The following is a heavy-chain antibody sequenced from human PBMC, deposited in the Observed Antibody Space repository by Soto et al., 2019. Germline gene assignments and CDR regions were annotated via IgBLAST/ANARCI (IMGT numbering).Heavy chain of an antibody. V-gene: IGHV1-8*01. Sequence: ASVKVSCKASGYTFTSYDINWVRQATGQGLEWMGWMNPNSGNTGYAQKFQGRVTMTRNTSASTAYMELSSLRSEDTAVYYCARCHYDSSGYYLDDAFDIWGQGTMVTVSS. CDR2: MNPNSGNT. CDR3: ARCHYDSSGYYLDDAFDI. CDR1: GYTFTSYD. D-gene: IGHD3-22*01. J-gene: IGHJ3*02.